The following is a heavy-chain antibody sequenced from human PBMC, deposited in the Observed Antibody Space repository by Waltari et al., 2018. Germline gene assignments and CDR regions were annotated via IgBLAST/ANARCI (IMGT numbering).Heavy chain of an antibody. CDR1: GGSISSSSYY. Sequence: QLQLQESGPGLVKPSETLSLTCTVSGGSISSSSYYWGWIRQPPGKGLEWIGSIYYSGSTYYNPSLKCRVTISVDTSKNQFSLKLSSVTAADTAVYYCASYGTIVVVTAISNWGQGTLVTVSS. J-gene: IGHJ4*02. V-gene: IGHV4-39*07. D-gene: IGHD2-21*02. CDR2: IYYSGST. CDR3: ASYGTIVVVTAISN.